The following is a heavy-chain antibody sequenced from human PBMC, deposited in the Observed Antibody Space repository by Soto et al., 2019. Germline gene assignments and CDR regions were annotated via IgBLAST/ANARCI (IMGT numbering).Heavy chain of an antibody. Sequence: SETLSLTCTVSGGPTSIGDYYPTWIRHPPGKGLEWIAYISYSGRSNYNPSLKSRVAISVDTSKNQFSLKLSSVTATDTAVYYCARSGSHAFDIWGQGTMVTVSS. V-gene: IGHV4-30-4*01. CDR2: ISYSGRS. J-gene: IGHJ3*02. CDR3: ARSGSHAFDI. D-gene: IGHD1-26*01. CDR1: GGPTSIGDYY.